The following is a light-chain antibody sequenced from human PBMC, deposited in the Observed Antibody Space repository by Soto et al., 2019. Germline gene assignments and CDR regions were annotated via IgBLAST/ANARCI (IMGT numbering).Light chain of an antibody. Sequence: IRRTQSPSSFSASTGDRVTITCRASQGISSYFAWYQQKPGKAPKVLIYDASNLESGVPSRFTGSGSGTEFILTISSLQPDDFATYYCQQYNSYSTFGQGTKVAIK. CDR1: QGISSY. CDR2: DAS. V-gene: IGKV1-8*01. CDR3: QQYNSYST. J-gene: IGKJ1*01.